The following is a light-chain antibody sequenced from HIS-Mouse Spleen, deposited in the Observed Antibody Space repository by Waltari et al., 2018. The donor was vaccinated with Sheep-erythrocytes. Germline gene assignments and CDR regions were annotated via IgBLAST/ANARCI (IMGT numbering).Light chain of an antibody. CDR3: QQFNNYPRT. CDR2: DAS. Sequence: AIQLTQSPSSLSASVGDRVTITFRASQGISSAVAWYQQKPGKAPKLLIYDASSLESGVPSRVSGSGSGTDFTLTISSLQPEDFATYYCQQFNNYPRTFGQGTKVEIK. J-gene: IGKJ1*01. CDR1: QGISSA. V-gene: IGKV1D-13*01.